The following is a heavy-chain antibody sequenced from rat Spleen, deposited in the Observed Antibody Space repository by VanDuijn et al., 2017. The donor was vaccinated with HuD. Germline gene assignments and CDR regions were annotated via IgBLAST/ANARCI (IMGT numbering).Heavy chain of an antibody. CDR1: GFTYSNYV. J-gene: IGHJ2*01. V-gene: IGHV5-25*01. Sequence: EVQLVESGGGLVQPGRSLKLSCAASGFTYSNYVMAWVRQAPTKGLEWVASISTGGGNTYYRDSVKGRFTISRDNARSTLYLQMDSLRSDDTATYYCAKLSGKYYGYNYFDSWGQGVMVTVSP. D-gene: IGHD1-9*01. CDR3: AKLSGKYYGYNYFDS. CDR2: ISTGGGNT.